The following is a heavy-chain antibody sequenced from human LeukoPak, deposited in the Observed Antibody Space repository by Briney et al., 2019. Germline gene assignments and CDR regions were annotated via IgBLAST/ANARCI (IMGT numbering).Heavy chain of an antibody. D-gene: IGHD1-26*01. J-gene: IGHJ1*01. CDR1: GFTVSSNY. CDR2: IYSGGST. Sequence: GGSLRLSCAASGFTVSSNYMSWVRQAPGKGLEWVSVIYSGGSTYYADSVKGRFTISRDNSKNTLYLQMNSLRAGDTAVYYCATSIVGLTYDEHFQHWGQGTLVTVSS. V-gene: IGHV3-53*01. CDR3: ATSIVGLTYDEHFQH.